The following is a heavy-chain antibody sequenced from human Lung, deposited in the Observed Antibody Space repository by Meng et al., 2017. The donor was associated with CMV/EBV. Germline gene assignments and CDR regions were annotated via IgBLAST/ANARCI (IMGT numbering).Heavy chain of an antibody. D-gene: IGHD5-12*01. CDR1: GFTFSDYY. CDR3: ARVALRGHSGYDYGGEYFDY. J-gene: IGHJ4*02. Sequence: GESLKISCAASGFTFSDYYMSWIRQAPGKGLEWVSYISSSGSTIYNAGSVKGRFTISRDNAKNSLYLQMNSLRADDTAVYYCARVALRGHSGYDYGGEYFDYWGQGXLVTVSS. V-gene: IGHV3-11*04. CDR2: ISSSGSTI.